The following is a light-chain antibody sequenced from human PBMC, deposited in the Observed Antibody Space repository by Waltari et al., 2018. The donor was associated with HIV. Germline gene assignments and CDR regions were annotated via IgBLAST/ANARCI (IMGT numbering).Light chain of an antibody. CDR1: QNIRSS. CDR3: QQSNNFPLT. J-gene: IGKJ3*01. CDR2: SAS. V-gene: IGKV1-12*01. Sequence: DIQMTQSPSLVSASLGDRVTITCRASQNIRSSLGWYQKRPGRAPKLLISSASVLQSGVPSRFRGRGSGTVFTLSISGLQPDDCATYYCQQSNNFPLTFGPGTTVD.